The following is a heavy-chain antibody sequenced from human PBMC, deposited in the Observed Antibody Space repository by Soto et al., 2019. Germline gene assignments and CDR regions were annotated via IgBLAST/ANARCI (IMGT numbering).Heavy chain of an antibody. J-gene: IGHJ4*02. Sequence: SETLSLTCSVSGGSISGSYWSWIRQSPGKGLEWLGYVYYTGSTNYSPSLRRRVSISVDTSKNECSLRRSSVTAADTAVYFCARSVAVPGAHIDYWGQGTQVTVS. CDR3: ARSVAVPGAHIDY. D-gene: IGHD6-19*01. CDR1: GGSISGSY. CDR2: VYYTGST. V-gene: IGHV4-59*01.